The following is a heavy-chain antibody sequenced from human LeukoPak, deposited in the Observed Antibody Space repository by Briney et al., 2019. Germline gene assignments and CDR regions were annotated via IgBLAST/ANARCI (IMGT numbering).Heavy chain of an antibody. D-gene: IGHD4-17*01. CDR3: AKRTTYYGDYVSSFDY. Sequence: PVGSLRLSCVGSGVSVTTNYMGGVRQAPGKGREWVSVVYADGKTYYADSVKDRFTLSRDNSKNTLSLQMNSVRAEDTAVYYCAKRTTYYGDYVSSFDYWGQGTLVTVSS. V-gene: IGHV3-66*04. CDR2: VYADGKT. J-gene: IGHJ4*02. CDR1: GVSVTTNY.